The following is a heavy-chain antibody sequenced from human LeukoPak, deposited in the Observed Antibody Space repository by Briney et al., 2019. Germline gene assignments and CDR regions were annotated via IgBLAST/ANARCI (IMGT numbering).Heavy chain of an antibody. J-gene: IGHJ4*02. CDR1: GFTFSRYW. V-gene: IGHV3-7*03. Sequence: GGSLRLSCAASGFTFSRYWMSWVRQAPGKGLEWVANIKQDGSEKYYVDSVKGRFTISRDNSKNTLYLQMNSLRAEDTAVYYCAKPEGEWLRSNNYFDYWGQGTLVTVSS. CDR2: IKQDGSEK. D-gene: IGHD5-12*01. CDR3: AKPEGEWLRSNNYFDY.